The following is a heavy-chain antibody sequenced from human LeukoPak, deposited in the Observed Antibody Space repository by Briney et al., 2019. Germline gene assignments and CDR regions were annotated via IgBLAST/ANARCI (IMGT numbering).Heavy chain of an antibody. V-gene: IGHV3-30*04. CDR3: ARADGGGSSGSPIDY. CDR2: ISYDGSNK. D-gene: IGHD3-22*01. CDR1: GFTFSSYA. J-gene: IGHJ4*02. Sequence: GGSLRLSCAASGFTFSSYAMHWVRQAPGTGLEWVAVISYDGSNKYYADSVKGRFTISRDNSKNTLYLQMNSLRAEDTAVYYCARADGGGSSGSPIDYWGQGTLVTVSS.